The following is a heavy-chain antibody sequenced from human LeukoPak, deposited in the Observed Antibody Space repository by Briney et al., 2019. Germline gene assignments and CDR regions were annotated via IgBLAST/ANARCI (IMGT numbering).Heavy chain of an antibody. CDR3: ARDLIRIAAAGAFDI. D-gene: IGHD6-13*01. CDR1: GFTFSSYD. V-gene: IGHV3-30*04. J-gene: IGHJ3*02. CDR2: ISYDGSNK. Sequence: GGSLRLSCAASGFTFSSYDVHWVRQAPGKGLEWVAVISYDGSNKYYADSVKGRFTISRDNSKNTLDLQMNRLRAEGTAVYYFARDLIRIAAAGAFDIWGQGTMVTVSS.